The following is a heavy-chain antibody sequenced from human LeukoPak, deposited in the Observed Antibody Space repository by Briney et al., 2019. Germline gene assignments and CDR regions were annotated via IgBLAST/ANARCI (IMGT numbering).Heavy chain of an antibody. Sequence: PGGSLRLSCAASGFTFSTYAIHWVRQAPGKGLEWVAVLSYDGSNKYYADSVKGRFTISRDNSKNTVYLQMNSLRAEDTAVYYCARERLRFLEWLLSVDYWGQGTLVTVSS. J-gene: IGHJ4*02. CDR2: LSYDGSNK. CDR3: ARERLRFLEWLLSVDY. D-gene: IGHD3-3*01. CDR1: GFTFSTYA. V-gene: IGHV3-30-3*01.